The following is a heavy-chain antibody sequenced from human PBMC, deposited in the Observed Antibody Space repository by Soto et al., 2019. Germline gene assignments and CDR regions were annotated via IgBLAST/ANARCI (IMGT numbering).Heavy chain of an antibody. CDR3: AGGSSGWPDTVDY. J-gene: IGHJ4*02. CDR1: GGTFSSYA. CDR2: IIPIFGTA. Sequence: SVKVSCKASGGTFSSYAISWVRQAPGQGLEWMGGIIPIFGTANYAQKFQGRVTITADESTSTAYMELSSLRSEDAAVYYCAGGSSGWPDTVDYWGQGTLVTVSS. V-gene: IGHV1-69*01. D-gene: IGHD6-19*01.